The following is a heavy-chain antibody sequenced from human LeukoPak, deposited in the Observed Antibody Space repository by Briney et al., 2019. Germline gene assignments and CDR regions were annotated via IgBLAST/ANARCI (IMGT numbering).Heavy chain of an antibody. CDR1: GGSFSGYY. CDR3: VRGPPWGSGYYLY. D-gene: IGHD3-22*01. Sequence: SETLSLTCAVYGGSFSGYYWSWIRQPPGKGLEWIGEINHSGSTNYNPSLKSRVTISVDTSKNQFSLKLSSVTAADTAVYYCVRGPPWGSGYYLYWGQGTLVTVSS. CDR2: INHSGST. V-gene: IGHV4-34*01. J-gene: IGHJ4*02.